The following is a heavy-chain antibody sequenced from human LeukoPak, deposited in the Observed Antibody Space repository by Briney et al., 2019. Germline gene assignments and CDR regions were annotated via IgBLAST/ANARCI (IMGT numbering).Heavy chain of an antibody. CDR2: INPNSGGT. CDR1: GYTFTGYY. D-gene: IGHD6-13*01. Sequence: ASVKVSCKASGYTFTGYYMHWVRQAPGQGLEWMGWINPNSGGTNYAQKFQGRVTMTRDTSISTAYMELSRLRSDDTAVYYCARGLYISSWYRDYFDYWGQGTLVTVSS. V-gene: IGHV1-2*02. CDR3: ARGLYISSWYRDYFDY. J-gene: IGHJ4*02.